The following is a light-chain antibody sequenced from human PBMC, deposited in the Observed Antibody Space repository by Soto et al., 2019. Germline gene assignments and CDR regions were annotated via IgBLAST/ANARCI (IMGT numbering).Light chain of an antibody. V-gene: IGLV1-44*01. CDR2: SDN. CDR3: SSYTGGNPSYV. J-gene: IGLJ1*01. Sequence: QSVLTQPPSASGTPGQRVTISCSGSSSNLGSNSVNWYQQVPGTAPKLLISSDNQRPSGVPDRFSGSQSGTSASLAISGLQSEDEADYYCSSYTGGNPSYVFGTGTKLTVL. CDR1: SSNLGSNS.